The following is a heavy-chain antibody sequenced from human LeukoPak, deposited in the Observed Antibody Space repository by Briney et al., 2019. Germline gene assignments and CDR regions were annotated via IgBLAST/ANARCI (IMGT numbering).Heavy chain of an antibody. CDR1: RFTFSSYG. J-gene: IGHJ4*02. D-gene: IGHD6-19*01. CDR2: ISYDGSNK. V-gene: IGHV3-30*18. CDR3: AKLAQYSSGWYTVIDY. Sequence: GRSLRLSCAASRFTFSSYGMHWVRQAPGKGLEWVAVISYDGSNKYYADSVKGRFTISRDNSKNTPYLQMNSLRAEDTAVYYCAKLAQYSSGWYTVIDYWGQGTLVTVSS.